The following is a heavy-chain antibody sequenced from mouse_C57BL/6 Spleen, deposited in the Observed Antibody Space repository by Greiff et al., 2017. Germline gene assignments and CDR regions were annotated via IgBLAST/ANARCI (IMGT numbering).Heavy chain of an antibody. Sequence: QVQLKESGAELMKPGASVKLSCTATGYTFTGYWIEWVKQRPGHGLEWIGEILPGSGSTNYNEKFKGQATFSADTSSNTAYMQHRRLTTQDSAIYYSAREGILLLRSYLAYWGQGTTLTVSS. CDR3: AREGILLLRSYLAY. CDR1: GYTFTGYW. D-gene: IGHD1-1*01. J-gene: IGHJ2*01. CDR2: ILPGSGST. V-gene: IGHV1-9*01.